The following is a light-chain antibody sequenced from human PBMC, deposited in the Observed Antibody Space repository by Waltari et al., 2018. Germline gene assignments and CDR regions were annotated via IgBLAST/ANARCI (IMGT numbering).Light chain of an antibody. CDR2: GAS. CDR1: QRISTN. J-gene: IGKJ2*01. Sequence: ILMTQSPATLSVSPGERATLSCSAIQRISTNLAWFPEKPGQAPRLPIYGASTRATGVPARFSGSGSGTYFTLVISSLQSEDFAVYYCQQYDKWLRYSFGQGTKLEIK. CDR3: QQYDKWLRYS. V-gene: IGKV3-15*01.